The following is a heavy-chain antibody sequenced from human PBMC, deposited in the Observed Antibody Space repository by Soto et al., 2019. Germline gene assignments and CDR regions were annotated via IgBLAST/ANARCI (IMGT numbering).Heavy chain of an antibody. CDR3: ARDETSSGWPDAMDY. J-gene: IGHJ4*02. D-gene: IGHD6-19*01. CDR1: GFTFSSYA. Sequence: QVQLVESGGGVVQPGRSLRPSCAASGFTFSSYAMHWVRQAPGKGLEWVAVISYDGSNKYYADSVKGRFTISRDNSKNTLYLQMNSLRAEDTAVYYCARDETSSGWPDAMDYWGQGTLVTVSS. V-gene: IGHV3-30-3*01. CDR2: ISYDGSNK.